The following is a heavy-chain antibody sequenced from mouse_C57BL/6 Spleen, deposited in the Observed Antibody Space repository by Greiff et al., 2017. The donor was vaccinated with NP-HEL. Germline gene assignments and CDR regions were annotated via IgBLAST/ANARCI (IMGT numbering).Heavy chain of an antibody. CDR2: INPSDSDT. J-gene: IGHJ2*01. D-gene: IGHD2-1*01. Sequence: QVQLKQPGAELVKPGASVKVSCKASGYTFTSYWMHWVKQRPGQGLEWIGRINPSDSDTNYNQKFKGKATLTVDKSSSTAYMQLSSLTSEDSAVYYCALYYGNYVDYFDYWGQGTTLTVSS. CDR3: ALYYGNYVDYFDY. V-gene: IGHV1-74*01. CDR1: GYTFTSYW.